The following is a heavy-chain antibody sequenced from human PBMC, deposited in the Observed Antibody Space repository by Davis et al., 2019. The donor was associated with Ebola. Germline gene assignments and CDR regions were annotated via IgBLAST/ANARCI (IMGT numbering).Heavy chain of an antibody. Sequence: GESLKISCAASGFTFTSYAMNWVRQAPGKGLEWVSAITGSGGDTFYADSVKGRFTISRDNSKNTLFLQMNTLRAEDTAVYYCATDLYSSGRWFYAMDVWGQGTTVTVSS. D-gene: IGHD6-19*01. J-gene: IGHJ6*02. CDR1: GFTFTSYA. V-gene: IGHV3-23*01. CDR2: ITGSGGDT. CDR3: ATDLYSSGRWFYAMDV.